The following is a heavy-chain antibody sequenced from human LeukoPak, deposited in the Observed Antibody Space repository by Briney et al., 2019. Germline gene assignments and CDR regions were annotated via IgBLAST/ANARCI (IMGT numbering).Heavy chain of an antibody. J-gene: IGHJ4*02. CDR2: INHSGST. CDR3: ARRHSSGWLYFDY. Sequence: SETLSLTCAVYVGSFSGYYWSLIRQPPGKGLEWIGEINHSGSTNYNPSLKSRVTISVDTSKNQFSLKLSSVTAADTAVYYCARRHSSGWLYFDYWGQGTLVTVSS. CDR1: VGSFSGYY. V-gene: IGHV4-34*01. D-gene: IGHD6-19*01.